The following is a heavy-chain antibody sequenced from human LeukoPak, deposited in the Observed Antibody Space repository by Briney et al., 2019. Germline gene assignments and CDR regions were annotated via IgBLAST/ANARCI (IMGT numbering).Heavy chain of an antibody. CDR2: IMYDGSDK. D-gene: IGHD1/OR15-1a*01. CDR1: GFTFSSND. V-gene: IGHV3-30*02. J-gene: IGHJ6*03. CDR3: AKIASAMGKGNNDYYYYYMDV. Sequence: GGSLRLSCAASGFTFSSNDMNWVRQAPGKGLEWVAFIMYDGSDKYYADSVKGRFTISRDNSKNTLFLQMNSLRAEDTAVYYCAKIASAMGKGNNDYYYYYMDVWGKGTTVTISS.